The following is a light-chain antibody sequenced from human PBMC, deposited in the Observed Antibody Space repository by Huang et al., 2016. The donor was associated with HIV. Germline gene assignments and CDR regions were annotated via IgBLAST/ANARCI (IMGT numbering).Light chain of an antibody. J-gene: IGKJ4*01. Sequence: VVLTQSPATLSLPPGQRATLSCRASQSVKTYLAWYQQKPGQAPRLLICGASNRAPGIPSRCSGSGSGTAFTLTISSLEPEDSAIYYCQQRDNWLTFGGGTKVEI. CDR2: GAS. V-gene: IGKV3-11*01. CDR1: QSVKTY. CDR3: QQRDNWLT.